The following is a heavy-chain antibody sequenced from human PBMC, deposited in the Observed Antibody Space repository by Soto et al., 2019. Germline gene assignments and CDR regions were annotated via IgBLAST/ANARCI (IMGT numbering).Heavy chain of an antibody. Sequence: QVQLVQSGAEMKKPGSSVKVSCQSSGGTFNTYAMNWVRQAPGQGPEWMGDISPMFGAANYAPKFQGRVTITADESTGTSYMHLSSLTSEATALYFCTREVQVHTLAFIYWGQGTLVTVSS. V-gene: IGHV1-69*19. CDR1: GGTFNTYA. J-gene: IGHJ4*02. D-gene: IGHD3-10*01. CDR3: TREVQVHTLAFIY. CDR2: ISPMFGAA.